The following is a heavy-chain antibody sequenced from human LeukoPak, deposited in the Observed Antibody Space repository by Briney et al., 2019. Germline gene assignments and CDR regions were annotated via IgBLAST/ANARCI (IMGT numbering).Heavy chain of an antibody. CDR2: IYYSGST. CDR3: ARQYWRFGTNYFDY. CDR1: GYSISSGYY. D-gene: IGHD3-10*01. Sequence: SETLSLTCSVSGYSISSGYYWGWIRQPPGKGLEWIGTIYYSGSTYYNPSLTSRVTISVDTSKNQFSLALSSVTAADTAVYYCARQYWRFGTNYFDYWGQGTLVTVSS. J-gene: IGHJ4*02. V-gene: IGHV4-38-2*02.